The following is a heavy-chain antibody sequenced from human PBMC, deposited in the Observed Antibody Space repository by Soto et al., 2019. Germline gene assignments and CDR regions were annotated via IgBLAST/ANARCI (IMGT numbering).Heavy chain of an antibody. CDR1: GGSISSYY. D-gene: IGHD2-8*01. Sequence: LSLTCTVSGGSISSYYWSWIRQPAGKGLEWIGRIYTSGSTNYNPSLKSRVTMSVDTSKNQFSLKLSSVTAADTAVYYCAKSDIVLMVYADDAFDIWGQGTMVTVSS. CDR3: AKSDIVLMVYADDAFDI. CDR2: IYTSGST. V-gene: IGHV4-4*07. J-gene: IGHJ3*02.